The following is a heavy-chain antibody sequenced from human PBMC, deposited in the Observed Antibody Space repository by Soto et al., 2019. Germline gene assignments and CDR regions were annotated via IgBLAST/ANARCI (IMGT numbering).Heavy chain of an antibody. D-gene: IGHD4-4*01. CDR2: IRRHTSVT. Sequence: WGSIRLSCAASGLTLCTSSMNWVRQDPGRGLEWISYIRRHTSVTAYADSVKGRFTISRDSAKNSLYLQMDSLRAEDTAVYYCARSIHHTVTSPLDCWGQGTLVTVSS. CDR3: ARSIHHTVTSPLDC. J-gene: IGHJ4*02. CDR1: GLTLCTSS. V-gene: IGHV3-48*01.